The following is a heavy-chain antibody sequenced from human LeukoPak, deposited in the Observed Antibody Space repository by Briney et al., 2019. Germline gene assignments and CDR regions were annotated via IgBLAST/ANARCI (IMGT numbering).Heavy chain of an antibody. CDR2: IKQDGSEK. CDR3: ASGVRAYYYYYMDV. V-gene: IGHV3-7*01. CDR1: GFTFDNYG. Sequence: GGSLRLSCAASGFTFDNYGMSWVRQAPGKGLEWVSNIKQDGSEKYYVDSVKGRFTISRDNAKNSLYLQMNSLRAEDTAVYYCASGVRAYYYYYMDVWGKGTTVTVS. J-gene: IGHJ6*03.